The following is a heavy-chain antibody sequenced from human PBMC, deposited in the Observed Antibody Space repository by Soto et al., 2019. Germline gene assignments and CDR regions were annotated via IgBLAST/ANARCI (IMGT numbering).Heavy chain of an antibody. CDR2: ISWNSGSI. J-gene: IGHJ3*02. CDR1: GFTFDDYA. D-gene: IGHD2-2*01. CDR3: AKDIVVVPAATPGYHDAFDI. Sequence: GGSLRLSCAASGFTFDDYAMHWVRQAPGKGLEWVSGISWNSGSIGYADSVKGRFTISRDNAKNSLYLQMNSLRAEDTALYYCAKDIVVVPAATPGYHDAFDIWGQGTMVTVSS. V-gene: IGHV3-9*01.